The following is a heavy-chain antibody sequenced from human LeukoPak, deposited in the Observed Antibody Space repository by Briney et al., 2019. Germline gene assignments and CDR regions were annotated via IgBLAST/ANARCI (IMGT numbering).Heavy chain of an antibody. CDR3: ARAATIMGYYYYYYMDV. CDR1: GFTFSDYF. D-gene: IGHD5-12*01. Sequence: GGSLRLSCAASGFTFSDYFMSWIRQAPGKGLEWVSYISSRGSTIYYVDSVKGRFTISRDNAKNSLYLQMNSLRAEDTAVYYCARAATIMGYYYYYYMDVWGKGTTVTISS. J-gene: IGHJ6*03. V-gene: IGHV3-11*01. CDR2: ISSRGSTI.